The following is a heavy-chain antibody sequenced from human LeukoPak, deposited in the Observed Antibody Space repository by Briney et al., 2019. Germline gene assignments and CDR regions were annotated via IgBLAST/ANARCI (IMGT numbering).Heavy chain of an antibody. V-gene: IGHV4-34*01. J-gene: IGHJ4*02. Sequence: SETLSLTCAVYGWSFSGYYFTWIRQPPGKGLEWIGEIHHGGSTNYNPSLKSRVTISLDESKNQISLRVSSVNAADTAVYYCARGQVAGYYFDYWGQGTLVTVSS. CDR3: ARGQVAGYYFDY. D-gene: IGHD6-19*01. CDR2: IHHGGST. CDR1: GWSFSGYY.